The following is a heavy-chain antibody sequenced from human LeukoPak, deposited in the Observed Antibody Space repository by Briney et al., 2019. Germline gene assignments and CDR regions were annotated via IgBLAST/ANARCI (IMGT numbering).Heavy chain of an antibody. D-gene: IGHD5-18*01. Sequence: HPGGSLRLSCAASGFTFSSYEMNWVRQAPGKGLEWVSCISGSGSTMYYADSVKGRFTISRDNAKNSLYLQMNSLRAEDTAVYYCARGFRHTAMFLDYWGQGALVTASS. CDR1: GFTFSSYE. CDR2: ISGSGSTM. CDR3: ARGFRHTAMFLDY. V-gene: IGHV3-48*03. J-gene: IGHJ4*02.